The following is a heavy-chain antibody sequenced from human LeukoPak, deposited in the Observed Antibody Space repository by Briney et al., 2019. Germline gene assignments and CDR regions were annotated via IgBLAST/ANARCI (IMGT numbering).Heavy chain of an antibody. V-gene: IGHV3-23*01. D-gene: IGHD3-3*01. Sequence: GGSLRLSCAASGFTFSSYAMSWVRQAPGKGLEWVSAISGSDGSTYYADSVKGRFTISRDNSKNTLYLQMNSLRAEDTAVYYCAKDTVVHLEWLLYSSFDYWGQGTLVTVSS. CDR2: ISGSDGST. CDR3: AKDTVVHLEWLLYSSFDY. CDR1: GFTFSSYA. J-gene: IGHJ4*02.